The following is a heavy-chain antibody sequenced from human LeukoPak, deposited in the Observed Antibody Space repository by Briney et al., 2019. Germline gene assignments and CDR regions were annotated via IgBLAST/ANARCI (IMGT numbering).Heavy chain of an antibody. CDR1: GFTFSSYG. CDR2: VWHDGSDK. V-gene: IGHV3-33*01. CDR3: ARDLDYSNRYSWFDP. D-gene: IGHD4-11*01. J-gene: IGHJ5*02. Sequence: GGSLRLSCVASGFTFSSYGMHWVRQAPGKGLEWVAIVWHDGSDKYYADSVKGRFTVSRDNSKNTIYLQLNSLRAEDTAVYYCARDLDYSNRYSWFDPWGQGTLVIVSS.